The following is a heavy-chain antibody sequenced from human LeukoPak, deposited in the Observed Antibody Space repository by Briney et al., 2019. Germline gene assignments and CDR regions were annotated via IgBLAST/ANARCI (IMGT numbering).Heavy chain of an antibody. CDR1: GYPFANFA. V-gene: IGHV1-18*01. D-gene: IGHD2-15*01. Sequence: GASVKVSCKTSGYPFANFAISWVRQARGQGLEWVGWISGDKGPTYYAPELQDRVTLTTDSSTSTAYMELRNLRPDDTAVYYCARGGYSDYWGQGTLVTVSS. CDR2: ISGDKGPT. J-gene: IGHJ4*02. CDR3: ARGGYSDY.